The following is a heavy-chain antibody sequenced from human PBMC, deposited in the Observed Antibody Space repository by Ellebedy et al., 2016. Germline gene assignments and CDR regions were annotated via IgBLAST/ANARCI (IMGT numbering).Heavy chain of an antibody. CDR3: AKGSRPRYGDYGGGMDV. D-gene: IGHD4-17*01. V-gene: IGHV3-23*01. CDR2: ISGSGGST. J-gene: IGHJ6*02. CDR1: GFTFSSYA. Sequence: GESLKISXAASGFTFSSYAMSWVRQAPGKGLEWVSAISGSGGSTYYADSVKGRFTISRDNSKNTLYLQMNSLRAEDTAVYYCAKGSRPRYGDYGGGMDVWGQGTTVTVSS.